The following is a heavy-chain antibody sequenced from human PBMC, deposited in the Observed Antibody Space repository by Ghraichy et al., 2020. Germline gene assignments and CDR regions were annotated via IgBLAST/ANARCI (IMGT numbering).Heavy chain of an antibody. J-gene: IGHJ5*02. D-gene: IGHD3-22*01. V-gene: IGHV4-59*08. Sequence: ESLNISCTVSGGSISSYYWSWIRQPPGKGLEWIGYIYYSGSTNYNPSLKSRVTISVDTSKNQFSLKLSSVTAADTAVYYCARHTYSDSSGYFSPWGQGTLVTVSS. CDR1: GGSISSYY. CDR2: IYYSGST. CDR3: ARHTYSDSSGYFSP.